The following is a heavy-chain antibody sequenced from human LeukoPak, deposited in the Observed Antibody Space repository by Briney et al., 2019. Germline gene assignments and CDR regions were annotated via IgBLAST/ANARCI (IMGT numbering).Heavy chain of an antibody. J-gene: IGHJ4*02. D-gene: IGHD5-12*01. Sequence: PSETLSLTCIVSDDSISSYYWGWIRQPPGKGLEWIGYIYYTGTTNYNPSLKSRVTISVDMAKNQFSLNLRSVTAADTAVYYCARDGYSGSDALWGQGTLVTVSS. CDR1: DDSISSYY. CDR2: IYYTGTT. V-gene: IGHV4-59*01. CDR3: ARDGYSGSDAL.